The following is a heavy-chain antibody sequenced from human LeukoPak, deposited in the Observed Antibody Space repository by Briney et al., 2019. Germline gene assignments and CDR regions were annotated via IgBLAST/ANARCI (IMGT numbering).Heavy chain of an antibody. Sequence: ASVKVSCKASGYTFTSYGISWVRQAPGQGLEWMGWISAYNGNTNYAQKLQGRVTMTTDTSTSTAYLELRSLRSDDTAVYYCARVGEYCTAISCLDYWSQGTLVTVSS. D-gene: IGHD2-8*02. CDR1: GYTFTSYG. CDR2: ISAYNGNT. CDR3: ARVGEYCTAISCLDY. V-gene: IGHV1-18*01. J-gene: IGHJ4*02.